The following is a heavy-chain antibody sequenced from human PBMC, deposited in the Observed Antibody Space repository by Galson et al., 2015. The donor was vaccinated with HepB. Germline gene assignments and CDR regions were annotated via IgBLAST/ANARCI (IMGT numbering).Heavy chain of an antibody. J-gene: IGHJ6*02. D-gene: IGHD3-10*01. CDR2: ISGSGGST. CDR3: AKVGFGELPTELNYYYYGMDV. CDR1: GFTFSSYA. V-gene: IGHV3-23*01. Sequence: SLRLSCAASGFTFSSYAMSWVRQAPGKGLEWVSAISGSGGSTYYADSVKGRFTISRDNSKNTLYLQMNSLGAEDTAVYYCAKVGFGELPTELNYYYYGMDVWGQGTTVTVSS.